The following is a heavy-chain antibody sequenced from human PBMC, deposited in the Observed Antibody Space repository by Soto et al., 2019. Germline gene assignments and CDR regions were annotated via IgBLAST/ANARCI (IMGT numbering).Heavy chain of an antibody. D-gene: IGHD2-2*01. Sequence: PSETLSLTCAVYGGSFSGYYWSWIRQPPGKGLEWIGEINHSGSTNYNPSLKSRVTISVDTSKNQFSLKLSSVTAAGTAVYYCGREKKLGYCSSTSCRGHYYGMDVWGQGTTVTVSS. V-gene: IGHV4-34*01. CDR3: GREKKLGYCSSTSCRGHYYGMDV. CDR2: INHSGST. J-gene: IGHJ6*02. CDR1: GGSFSGYY.